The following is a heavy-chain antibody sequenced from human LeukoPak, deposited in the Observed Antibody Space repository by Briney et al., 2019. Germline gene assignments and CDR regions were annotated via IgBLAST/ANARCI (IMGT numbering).Heavy chain of an antibody. D-gene: IGHD3-3*01. CDR1: GFTYSTYA. Sequence: GGSLRLSCAASGFTYSTYAMSWVRQAPGKGLEWVASTTASNTTTYYAESVKGRFTISRDNSKNTLYLQMNSLRAEDTAIYYCATGRAIFGFAVPWGQGTLVIVSS. V-gene: IGHV3-23*01. J-gene: IGHJ5*02. CDR2: TTASNTTT. CDR3: ATGRAIFGFAVP.